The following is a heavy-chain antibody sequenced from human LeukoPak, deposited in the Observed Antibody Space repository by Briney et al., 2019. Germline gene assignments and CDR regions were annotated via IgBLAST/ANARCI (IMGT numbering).Heavy chain of an antibody. CDR3: AKDARRTNGWYFFDY. CDR1: GFASNSQA. D-gene: IGHD6-19*01. Sequence: GGSLRLSCAASGFASNSQAMGWVRQAPGKGLEWVSVISDSGSLTYYADSVKGRFTISRDNSKNTLFLQMNSLRAEDTAVYYCAKDARRTNGWYFFDYWGQGTLVTVSS. V-gene: IGHV3-23*01. J-gene: IGHJ4*02. CDR2: ISDSGSLT.